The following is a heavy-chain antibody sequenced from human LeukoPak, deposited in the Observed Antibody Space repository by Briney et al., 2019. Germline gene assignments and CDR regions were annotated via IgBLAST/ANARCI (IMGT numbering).Heavy chain of an antibody. CDR3: ATGEYSNYEYAY. Sequence: GGSLRLSCAVSGFTFSSYTINWVRQAPGKGLEWVSSISSSSSYIYYADSVKGRFTISRDNAKNSLSLQMNSLRAEDTAVYYCATGEYSNYEYAYWGQGTLVTVSS. J-gene: IGHJ4*02. D-gene: IGHD4-11*01. V-gene: IGHV3-21*01. CDR1: GFTFSSYT. CDR2: ISSSSSYI.